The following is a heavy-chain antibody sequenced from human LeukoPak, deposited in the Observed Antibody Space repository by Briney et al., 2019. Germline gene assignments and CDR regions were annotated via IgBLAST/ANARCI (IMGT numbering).Heavy chain of an antibody. J-gene: IGHJ4*02. CDR1: GFTLSSCW. D-gene: IGHD3-22*01. CDR2: IKEGGTKK. Sequence: GGSLRLSCAASGFTLSSCWMTWVRQAPGKGLEWVANIKEGGTKKNYVDSVKGRFTIFRDNAKNSLYLQMNSLRAEDTAVYYCATPLDYYDSSGYHQGGDWGQGTLVTVSS. V-gene: IGHV3-7*03. CDR3: ATPLDYYDSSGYHQGGD.